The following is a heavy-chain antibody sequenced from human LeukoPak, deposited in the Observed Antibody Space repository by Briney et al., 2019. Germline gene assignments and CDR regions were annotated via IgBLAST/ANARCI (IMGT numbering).Heavy chain of an antibody. J-gene: IGHJ4*02. CDR2: ISTDGNNE. V-gene: IGHV3-30*18. Sequence: GRPLXLSCAASGFSFTMYGIHWVRQAPGKGLEWVAVISTDGNNEYYANSVKGRFTISRDNSKNTVYLQMTSLRTEDTAVYYCAKDQIGWAPGYVSGPLDQWGQGTLVTVSS. CDR1: GFSFTMYG. D-gene: IGHD6-19*01. CDR3: AKDQIGWAPGYVSGPLDQ.